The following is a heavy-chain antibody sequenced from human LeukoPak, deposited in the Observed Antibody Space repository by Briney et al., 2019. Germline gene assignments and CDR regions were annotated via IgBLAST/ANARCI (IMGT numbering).Heavy chain of an antibody. J-gene: IGHJ4*02. D-gene: IGHD6-13*01. CDR2: IKQDGSEK. CDR3: ARLRPDSSSWYSYYFDY. CDR1: GFTFSSYW. Sequence: GGSLRPSCAASGFTFSSYWMSWVRQAPGKGLEWVANIKQDGSEKYYVDSVKGRFTISRDNAKNSLYLQMNSLRAEDTAVYYCARLRPDSSSWYSYYFDYWGQGTLVTVSS. V-gene: IGHV3-7*01.